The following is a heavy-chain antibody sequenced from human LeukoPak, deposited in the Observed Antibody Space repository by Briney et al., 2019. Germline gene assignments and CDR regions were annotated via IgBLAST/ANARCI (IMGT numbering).Heavy chain of an antibody. CDR2: ISGSGGNT. D-gene: IGHD5-24*01. Sequence: GGSLRLSCAASGFTFSSYAMSWVRQAPGKGLEWVSVISGSGGNTYYADSVKGRFTISRDNSKNTLYLQMNSLRAEDTAVYFCGRDSRWAQPDYWGQGTLVTVSS. CDR1: GFTFSSYA. V-gene: IGHV3-23*01. CDR3: GRDSRWAQPDY. J-gene: IGHJ4*02.